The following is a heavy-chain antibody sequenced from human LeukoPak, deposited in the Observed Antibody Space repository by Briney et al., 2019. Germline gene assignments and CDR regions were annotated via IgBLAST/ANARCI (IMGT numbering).Heavy chain of an antibody. CDR3: ARLGDSSSWYGQRGSDP. Sequence: SETLSLTCAVYGGSFSGYYWSWIRQPPGKGLEWIGEINHSGSTNYNPSLKSRVTISVDTSKNQFSLKLSSVTAADTAVYYCARLGDSSSWYGQRGSDPWGQGTLVTVSS. D-gene: IGHD6-13*01. V-gene: IGHV4-34*01. CDR2: INHSGST. CDR1: GGSFSGYY. J-gene: IGHJ5*02.